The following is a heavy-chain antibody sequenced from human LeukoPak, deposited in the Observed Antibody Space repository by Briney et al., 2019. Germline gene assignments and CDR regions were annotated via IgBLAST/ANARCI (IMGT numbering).Heavy chain of an antibody. CDR3: ARMGGGWLQSQVDY. CDR2: INHSGST. Sequence: SETLSLTCAVYGGSFSGYYWSWIRQPPGKGLEWIGEINHSGSTNYNPSLKSRVTISVDTSKNQFSLKLSSVTAADTAVYYCARMGGGWLQSQVDYWGQGTLVTVSS. D-gene: IGHD5-24*01. J-gene: IGHJ4*02. V-gene: IGHV4-34*01. CDR1: GGSFSGYY.